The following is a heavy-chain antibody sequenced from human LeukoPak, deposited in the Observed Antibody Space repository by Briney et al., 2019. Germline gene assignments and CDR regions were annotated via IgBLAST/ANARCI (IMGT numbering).Heavy chain of an antibody. D-gene: IGHD3-16*01. CDR1: GFTFSSYA. Sequence: GESLRLSRAASGFTFSSYAMSWVRQAPGKGLEWVSAISGSGGSTYYADSVKGRFTISRDNSKNTLYLQMNSLRAEDTAVYYCARVFRGPRGYFDYWGQGTLVTVSS. CDR3: ARVFRGPRGYFDY. V-gene: IGHV3-23*01. CDR2: ISGSGGST. J-gene: IGHJ4*02.